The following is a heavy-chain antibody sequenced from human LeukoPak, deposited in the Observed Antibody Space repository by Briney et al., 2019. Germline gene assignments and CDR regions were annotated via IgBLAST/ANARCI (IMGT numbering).Heavy chain of an antibody. CDR2: ISAYSGNT. CDR1: GYPFSSYG. D-gene: IGHD6-19*01. J-gene: IGHJ4*02. Sequence: ASVKVSCKTSGYPFSSYGISWVRQAPGQGLEWMGWISAYSGNTNYARKLQGRVTMTTDTSTSTAYMELRSLRSDDTAVYYCARVHAYSSAWDYWGQGTLVTVSP. CDR3: ARVHAYSSAWDY. V-gene: IGHV1-18*01.